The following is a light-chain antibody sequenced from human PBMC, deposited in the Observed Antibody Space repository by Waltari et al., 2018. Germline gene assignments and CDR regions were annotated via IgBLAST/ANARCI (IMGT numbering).Light chain of an antibody. CDR2: QDN. CDR1: GLGERF. Sequence: SDELTQPPSVSVSPGQTATITCSGQGLGERFVCWYQQRPGQSPVLVLYQDNKRASGLPERFSGSNSGNTATLTISETQAMDEADYFCQAWDSNTFVVFGGGTKLTVL. J-gene: IGLJ2*01. CDR3: QAWDSNTFVV. V-gene: IGLV3-1*01.